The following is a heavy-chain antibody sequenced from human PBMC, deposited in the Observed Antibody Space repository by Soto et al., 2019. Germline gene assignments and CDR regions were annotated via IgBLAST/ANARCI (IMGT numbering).Heavy chain of an antibody. CDR3: VRGRKYQLLSLYWFGS. CDR2: TYYRSQWSN. D-gene: IGHD2-2*01. Sequence: PSQTLSLTCAISGDSVSNNRAAWNWIRQSPSRGLEWLGRTYYRSQWSNDYAVSVKSRITITPDTSKNQFSLQLSSVTPEDTAVYYCVRGRKYQLLSLYWFGSWGRGTLVTVCS. CDR1: GDSVSNNRAA. J-gene: IGHJ5*01. V-gene: IGHV6-1*01.